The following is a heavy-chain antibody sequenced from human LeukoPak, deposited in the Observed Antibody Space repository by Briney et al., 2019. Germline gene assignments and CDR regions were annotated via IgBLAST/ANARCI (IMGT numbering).Heavy chain of an antibody. V-gene: IGHV4-30-4*01. J-gene: IGHJ2*01. CDR3: ASLSYITIFGVVTHYWYFDL. Sequence: PSETLSLTCTVSGGSITSGDYYWSWIRQPPGKGLEWIGSIYYSGSTYYNPSLKSRVTTSVDTSKNQFSLKLSSVTAADTAVYYCASLSYITIFGVVTHYWYFDLWGRGTLVTVSS. D-gene: IGHD3-3*01. CDR1: GGSITSGDYY. CDR2: IYYSGST.